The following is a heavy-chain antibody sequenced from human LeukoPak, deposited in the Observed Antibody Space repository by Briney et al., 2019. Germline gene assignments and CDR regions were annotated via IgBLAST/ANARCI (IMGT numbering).Heavy chain of an antibody. D-gene: IGHD6-13*01. CDR2: MNPNSGNT. J-gene: IGHJ6*02. Sequence: GASVKVSCKASGYTFTSYDINWVRQATGQGLEWMGWMNPNSGNTGYAQKFQGRVTMTRNTSISTAYMELSSLRSEDTAVYYCARAASGQRRYSNLYYGMDVWGQGITVTVSS. V-gene: IGHV1-8*01. CDR3: ARAASGQRRYSNLYYGMDV. CDR1: GYTFTSYD.